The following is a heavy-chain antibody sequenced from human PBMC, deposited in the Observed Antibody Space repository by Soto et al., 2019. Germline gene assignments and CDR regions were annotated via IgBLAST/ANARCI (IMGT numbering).Heavy chain of an antibody. CDR3: ARTHYSSSWIDS. J-gene: IGHJ4*02. Sequence: QVQLVESGGGVVQPGRSLRLSCAASGFTFSRYVMLWVRQAPGKGLECVAIISYDGTDKNYADSVKGRFTISRDNSKNTLLLQMNSLRTEDTAVYYFARTHYSSSWIDSWGPGTLVTASS. D-gene: IGHD6-13*01. CDR1: GFTFSRYV. V-gene: IGHV3-30-3*01. CDR2: ISYDGTDK.